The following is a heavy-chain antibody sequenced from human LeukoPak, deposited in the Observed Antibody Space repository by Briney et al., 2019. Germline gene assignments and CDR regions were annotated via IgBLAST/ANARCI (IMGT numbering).Heavy chain of an antibody. CDR3: ARGGSSCWGPCDN. V-gene: IGHV1-46*01. Sequence: ASVKVSCKASGYTFTTYKMHWVRQAPGQGLEWIGIINPSGGSTSYAQKFQGRVTMTRDMSTSTVYMELSSLSYEDTAVYYCARGGSSCWGPCDNWGQGTLVTVSS. J-gene: IGHJ4*02. D-gene: IGHD6-13*01. CDR2: INPSGGST. CDR1: GYTFTTYK.